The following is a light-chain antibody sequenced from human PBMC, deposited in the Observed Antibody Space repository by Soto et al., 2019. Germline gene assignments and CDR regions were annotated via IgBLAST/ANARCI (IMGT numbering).Light chain of an antibody. CDR2: EVN. J-gene: IGLJ1*01. Sequence: QSALTQPASLSGSPGQSITISCTGTSSDIGAYDYVSWFQQHPGKAPKLMISEVNNRPSGVSNRFSGSKSGNTASLTISGLQAEDESDYYCSSYTTSGTRVFGTGTKVTVL. V-gene: IGLV2-14*01. CDR1: SSDIGAYDY. CDR3: SSYTTSGTRV.